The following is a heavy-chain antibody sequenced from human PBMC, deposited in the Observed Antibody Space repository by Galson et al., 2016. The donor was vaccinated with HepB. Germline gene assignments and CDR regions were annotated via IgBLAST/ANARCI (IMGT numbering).Heavy chain of an antibody. CDR3: ARPLLLGSGYYKWVTGGLDV. V-gene: IGHV3-23*01. D-gene: IGHD3-3*01. CDR1: GFTFSSYD. Sequence: SLRLSCAASGFTFSSYDMSWVRQAPGKGLEWVSIISGGGGNTSYADSVKGRFTISRDNSKNTLYLQMNSLRAEDTAVYYCARPLLLGSGYYKWVTGGLDVWGQGTTVTVSS. CDR2: ISGGGGNT. J-gene: IGHJ6*02.